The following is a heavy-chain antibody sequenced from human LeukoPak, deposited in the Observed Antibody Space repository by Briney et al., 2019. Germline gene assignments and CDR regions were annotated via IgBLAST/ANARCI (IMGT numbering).Heavy chain of an antibody. J-gene: IGHJ5*02. CDR2: INSDGSAR. CDR1: GFTFTDYW. D-gene: IGHD3-16*01. CDR3: SRDLVS. V-gene: IGHV3-74*01. Sequence: GGSLRLSCAASGFTFTDYWMHWVRQAPGKGLVWVSRINSDGSARNYADSVKGRFTISKDNAKNTLYLQMNSLRAEDTAVYYCSRDLVSWGQGTLVTVSS.